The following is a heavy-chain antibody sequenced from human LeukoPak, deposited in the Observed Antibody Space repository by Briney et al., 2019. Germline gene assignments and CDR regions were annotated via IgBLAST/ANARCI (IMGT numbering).Heavy chain of an antibody. D-gene: IGHD3-10*01. CDR1: GFTVSSNY. J-gene: IGHJ6*02. Sequence: GGSLRLSYAASGFTVSSNYMSWVRQAPGKGLEWVSVIYSGGSTYYADSVKGRFTISRNNSKNTLYLQMNSLRAEDTAVYYCARDLERLWFGESPDYYYYGMDVWGQGTTVTVSS. CDR3: ARDLERLWFGESPDYYYYGMDV. V-gene: IGHV3-66*01. CDR2: IYSGGST.